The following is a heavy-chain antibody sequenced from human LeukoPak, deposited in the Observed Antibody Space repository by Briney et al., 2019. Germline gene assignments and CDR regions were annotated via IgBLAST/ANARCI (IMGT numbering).Heavy chain of an antibody. D-gene: IGHD1-26*01. CDR3: ARGGLAWNSGSYFDY. CDR1: GYTFTIYY. Sequence: ASVKVSCKASGYTFTIYYIHWVRQAPGQGLEWMGIINPDGGSTSYAQKFQGRVTMPRDTSTSTVYMELSSLRSEDTAVYYCARGGLAWNSGSYFDYWGQGTLVTVSS. V-gene: IGHV1-46*01. CDR2: INPDGGST. J-gene: IGHJ4*02.